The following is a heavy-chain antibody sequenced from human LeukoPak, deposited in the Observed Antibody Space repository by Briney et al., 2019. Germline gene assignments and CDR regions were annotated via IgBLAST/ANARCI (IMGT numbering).Heavy chain of an antibody. Sequence: SETLSLTCIVSGGSVSSVGSYWSWIRQPPGKGLEWIGYIYYLETTNYNPSLKSRVTLSVDTSKNQFSLKLSSVTAADTAVYYCARRIYSSSWYDYWGQGTLVTVSS. V-gene: IGHV4-61*08. D-gene: IGHD6-13*01. CDR3: ARRIYSSSWYDY. CDR1: GGSVSSVGSY. CDR2: IYYLETT. J-gene: IGHJ4*02.